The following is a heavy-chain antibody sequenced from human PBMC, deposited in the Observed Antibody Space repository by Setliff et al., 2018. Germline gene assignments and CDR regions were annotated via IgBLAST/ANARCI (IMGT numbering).Heavy chain of an antibody. V-gene: IGHV3-21*04. D-gene: IGHD3-10*01. CDR2: ISPDSYYI. Sequence: GGSLRLSCAASGFTFSSYSMHWVRQTPGKGLEWVSSISPDSYYIYYADSIKGRFTISRDNAKSSLYLQMNSLRAEDTAVYFCARDKDHIRGFDYWGRGALVTVSS. J-gene: IGHJ4*02. CDR1: GFTFSSYS. CDR3: ARDKDHIRGFDY.